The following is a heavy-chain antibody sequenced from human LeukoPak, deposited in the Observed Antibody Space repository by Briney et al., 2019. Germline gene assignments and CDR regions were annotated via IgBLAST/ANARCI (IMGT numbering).Heavy chain of an antibody. CDR2: ISGSGGTT. Sequence: GGSLRLSCAASGFTFSSYAMNWVRQAPGKGLEWVSAISGSGGTTYYADSVKGRFTISRDNSKNTLYLQMNSLRAEDTAVYYCAKDGHYDSSGFTLQYWGQGTLVTVSS. V-gene: IGHV3-23*01. CDR1: GFTFSSYA. CDR3: AKDGHYDSSGFTLQY. D-gene: IGHD3-22*01. J-gene: IGHJ1*01.